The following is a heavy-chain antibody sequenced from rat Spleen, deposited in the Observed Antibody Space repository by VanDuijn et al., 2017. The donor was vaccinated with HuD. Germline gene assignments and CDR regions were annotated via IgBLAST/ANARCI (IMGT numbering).Heavy chain of an antibody. CDR1: GFSLTSYY. J-gene: IGHJ2*01. V-gene: IGHV2-65*01. CDR2: IRSGGST. CDR3: AREETFDY. Sequence: QVQLKETGPGLVQPTQTLSITCTVSGFSLTSYYMQWVRQTPGKGLEWMGFIRSGGSTEYNSEFKSRLSISRDTSKNQVFLKMNSLKTEDTGVYYCAREETFDYWGQGVMVTVSS.